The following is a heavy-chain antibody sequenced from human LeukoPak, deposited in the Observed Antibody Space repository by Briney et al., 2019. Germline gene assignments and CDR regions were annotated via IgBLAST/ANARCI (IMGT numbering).Heavy chain of an antibody. CDR3: AHSGRDILTGSYNWFDP. J-gene: IGHJ5*02. Sequence: SGPTLVNPTQTLTLTCTFSGFSLSTSGVGVGWIRQPPGKALEWLALIYWDDDKRYSPSLKSRLTITKDTSKNQVVLTMTNMDPVDTATYYCAHSGRDILTGSYNWFDPWGQGTLVTVSS. CDR2: IYWDDDK. V-gene: IGHV2-5*02. CDR1: GFSLSTSGVG. D-gene: IGHD3-9*01.